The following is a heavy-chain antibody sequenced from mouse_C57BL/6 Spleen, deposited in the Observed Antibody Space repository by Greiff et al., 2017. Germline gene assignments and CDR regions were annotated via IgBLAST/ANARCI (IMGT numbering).Heavy chain of an antibody. CDR2: IRSKSNNYAT. CDR1: GFSFNTYA. CDR3: VRDGSSRWYFDY. V-gene: IGHV10-1*01. D-gene: IGHD1-1*01. Sequence: EVQLVESGGGLVQPKGSLKLSCAASGFSFNTYAMNWVRQAPGKGLEWVARIRSKSNNYATYYADSVKDRFTISRDDSESMLYLQMNNLKTEDTAMYYCVRDGSSRWYFDYWGQGTTLTVSS. J-gene: IGHJ2*01.